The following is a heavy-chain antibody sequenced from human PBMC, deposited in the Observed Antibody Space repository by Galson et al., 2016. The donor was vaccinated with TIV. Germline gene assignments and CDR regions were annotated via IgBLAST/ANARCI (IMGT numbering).Heavy chain of an antibody. CDR2: ILYDGSDI. J-gene: IGHJ6*02. D-gene: IGHD2-21*01. Sequence: SLRLSCAASGFIFNNYAMRWVRQAPGRGLEWVAFILYDGSDISYADSVKGRFTISRDNSKNTVYLQMNSLRGDDTAVYYCARDRRHCGNECYLYYYYGMDVWGQGTTVTVSS. CDR1: GFIFNNYA. CDR3: ARDRRHCGNECYLYYYYGMDV. V-gene: IGHV3-30*02.